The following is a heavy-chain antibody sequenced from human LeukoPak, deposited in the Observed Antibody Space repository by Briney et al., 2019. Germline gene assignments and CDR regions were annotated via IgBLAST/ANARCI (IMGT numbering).Heavy chain of an antibody. D-gene: IGHD3-10*01. CDR2: INPSGGST. CDR3: ARGPGTNIDY. J-gene: IGHJ4*02. Sequence: GASVKVSCKASGYTFTSYYVHWVRQAPGPGLEWMGMINPSGGSTTYPQKFQGRITMTRGTSTSTGYMELSSLRSEDTAVYYCARGPGTNIDYWGQGTLVTVSS. CDR1: GYTFTSYY. V-gene: IGHV1-46*01.